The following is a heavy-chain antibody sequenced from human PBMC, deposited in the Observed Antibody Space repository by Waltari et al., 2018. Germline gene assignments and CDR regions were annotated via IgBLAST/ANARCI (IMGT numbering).Heavy chain of an antibody. Sequence: EVQLLESGGGLVQPGGSLRLSCAASGFTFSSYAMSWVRQAPGKGLEWVSAISGSGGSTYYADSVKGRFTISRDNSKNTLYPQMNSLRAEDTAVYYCAKDHYDSSGYYSYDAFDIWGQGTMVTVSS. CDR1: GFTFSSYA. D-gene: IGHD3-22*01. J-gene: IGHJ3*02. V-gene: IGHV3-23*01. CDR2: ISGSGGST. CDR3: AKDHYDSSGYYSYDAFDI.